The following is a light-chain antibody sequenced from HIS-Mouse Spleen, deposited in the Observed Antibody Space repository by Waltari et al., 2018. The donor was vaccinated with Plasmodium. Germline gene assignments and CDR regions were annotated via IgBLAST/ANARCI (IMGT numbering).Light chain of an antibody. CDR1: KSISSY. V-gene: IGKV1-39*01. CDR2: AAS. CDR3: QQSYSTWT. J-gene: IGKJ1*01. Sequence: DIQMTQSPSSLSASVGDRVTITCRARKSISSYLNWYQQKPGKAPKLLIYAASSLQSGVPSRFSGSGSGTDFTLTISSLQPEDFATYYCQQSYSTWTFDQGTKVEIK.